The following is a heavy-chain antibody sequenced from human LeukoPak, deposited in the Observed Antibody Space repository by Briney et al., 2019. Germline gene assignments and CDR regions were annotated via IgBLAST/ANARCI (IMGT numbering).Heavy chain of an antibody. V-gene: IGHV3-30*18. J-gene: IGHJ4*02. CDR2: ISYDGTFK. CDR1: GFTFSAYG. D-gene: IGHD4-11*01. CDR3: AKPGLALTTSYFDN. Sequence: GGTLTLSCAASGFTFSAYGMHWVRQTPGKGLEWVAVISYDGTFKFYADYLRGRFTVSRDNSKSTLYLQVNSLRPEDTAVYYCAKPGLALTTSYFDNWGQGTLVTVSS.